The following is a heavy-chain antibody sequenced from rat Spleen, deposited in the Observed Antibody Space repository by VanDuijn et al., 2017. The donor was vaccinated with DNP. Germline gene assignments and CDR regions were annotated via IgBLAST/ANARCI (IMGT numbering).Heavy chain of an antibody. Sequence: EVQLVESGGALVQPGGSLQVSCAASGFIFSDHYMAWVRQAPTRGLEWVAYISFDGRYTDYADSVKGRFTISRVNGKNTLYLQMNSVRSEDMATYYCARHVLPLRVWDYWGQGVMVTVSS. J-gene: IGHJ2*01. D-gene: IGHD4-1*01. CDR2: ISFDGRYT. CDR1: GFIFSDHY. V-gene: IGHV5-22*01. CDR3: ARHVLPLRVWDY.